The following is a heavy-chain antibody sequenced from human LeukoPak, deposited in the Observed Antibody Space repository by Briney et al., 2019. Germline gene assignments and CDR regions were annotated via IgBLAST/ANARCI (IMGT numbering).Heavy chain of an antibody. Sequence: GGSLRLSCAASGFTFSRHGMHWVRQAPGKGLEWVAVISYDGSSQHCADSVKGRFSISRDNSKNTLYLQLNSLRAEDTAVFYCARDLSGGYSADYWGQGTLVTVSS. CDR1: GFTFSRHG. D-gene: IGHD1-26*01. CDR3: ARDLSGGYSADY. CDR2: ISYDGSSQ. J-gene: IGHJ4*02. V-gene: IGHV3-30*03.